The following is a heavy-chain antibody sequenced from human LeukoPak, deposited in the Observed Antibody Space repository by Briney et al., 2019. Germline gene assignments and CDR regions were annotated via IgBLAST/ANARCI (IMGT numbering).Heavy chain of an antibody. CDR1: GFTFSSYS. CDR3: ARDLFPSGTEPSGY. CDR2: ISSSSSYI. J-gene: IGHJ4*02. Sequence: GGSLRLSCAASGFTFSSYSMNWVRQAPGKGLEWVSSISSSSSYIYYADSVKGRFTISKDNAKNSLYLQMNSLRAEDTAVYYCARDLFPSGTEPSGYWGQGTLVTVSS. V-gene: IGHV3-21*01. D-gene: IGHD3-10*02.